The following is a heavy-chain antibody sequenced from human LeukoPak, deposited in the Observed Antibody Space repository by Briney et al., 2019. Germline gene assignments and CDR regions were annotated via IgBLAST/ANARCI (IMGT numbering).Heavy chain of an antibody. Sequence: SETLSLTCTVSGGSIGSYFWSWIRQPAGKGLEWIGYIYYSGDTNYNPSLRSRVTLSIDTSKNQFSLNLNSVTAADTAMYYCARRGSSSLVGSFDYWGQGTLVTVSS. D-gene: IGHD6-6*01. CDR2: IYYSGDT. V-gene: IGHV4-59*08. CDR1: GGSIGSYF. J-gene: IGHJ4*02. CDR3: ARRGSSSLVGSFDY.